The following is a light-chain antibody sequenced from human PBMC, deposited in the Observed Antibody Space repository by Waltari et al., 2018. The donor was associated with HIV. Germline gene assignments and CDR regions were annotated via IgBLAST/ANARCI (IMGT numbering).Light chain of an antibody. V-gene: IGKV3-20*01. CDR3: QQYGSSPCT. CDR1: QSVSSSY. CDR2: GAS. Sequence: EIVLTQSPGTLSLSPGERAPLSCRASQSVSSSYLAWYQQKPGQAPRLLIYGASSRATGLPDRFSGSGSGTDFTLTISRLEPEDFAVYYCQQYGSSPCTFGQGTKVEIK. J-gene: IGKJ1*01.